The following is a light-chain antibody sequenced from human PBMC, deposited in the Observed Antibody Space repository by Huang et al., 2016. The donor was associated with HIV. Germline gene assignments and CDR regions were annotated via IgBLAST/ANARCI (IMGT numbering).Light chain of an antibody. CDR1: QLVSSY. CDR2: YAS. J-gene: IGKJ3*01. V-gene: IGKV3-11*01. Sequence: EIVLTQSPTTLSLSPGERATLSCRASQLVSSYLAWYQQKPGQAPRLLIYYASKRATVIRARFSGSGSGTDFTLTISSLEPEAFAVYYCQQRSNWPPEVTFGPGTKVDIK. CDR3: QQRSNWPPEVT.